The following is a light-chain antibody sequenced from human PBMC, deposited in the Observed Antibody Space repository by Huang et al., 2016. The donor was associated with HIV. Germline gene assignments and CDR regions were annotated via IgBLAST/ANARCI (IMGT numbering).Light chain of an antibody. Sequence: ETVLTQSPGTLSLSPGERAILPCRASQSVSNSYLAWYQQKLGQPPRLLLYGASSRATGVPDRCGGSGSGAEFTLTISRREHEEDFAVYYCQQYGTSPRTFGQGTKLEIK. J-gene: IGKJ2*01. V-gene: IGKV3-20*01. CDR3: QQYGTSPRT. CDR1: QSVSNSY. CDR2: GAS.